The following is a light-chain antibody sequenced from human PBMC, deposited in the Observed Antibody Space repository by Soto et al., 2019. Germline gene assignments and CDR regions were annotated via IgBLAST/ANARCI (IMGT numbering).Light chain of an antibody. Sequence: EIVFTQSRASLSFSPAARAFLSCRASQSVSNYVAWYQQKPGQAPRLLIYDASNRATGVPARFSGSGSGTDFTLTISSLEPEDFAVYYCQQRSNWLVGPGTKVDTK. J-gene: IGKJ3*01. CDR2: DAS. V-gene: IGKV3-11*01. CDR1: QSVSNY. CDR3: QQRSNWL.